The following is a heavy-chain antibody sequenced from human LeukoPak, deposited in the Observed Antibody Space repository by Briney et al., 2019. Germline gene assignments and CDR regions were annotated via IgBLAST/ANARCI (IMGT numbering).Heavy chain of an antibody. CDR2: IYSNGNA. CDR1: GGSINDSY. V-gene: IGHV4-4*07. CDR3: AGDYDSSGYYPGSLDP. J-gene: IGHJ5*02. Sequence: SETLSLTCTVPGGSINDSYWFWIRQSAGRGREWIGRIYSNGNAKYTPSLESRVAMSVDTSKRQFSLRWTSMSAAATPVSFSAGDYDSSGYYPGSLDPWGRGILVTVSS. D-gene: IGHD3-22*01.